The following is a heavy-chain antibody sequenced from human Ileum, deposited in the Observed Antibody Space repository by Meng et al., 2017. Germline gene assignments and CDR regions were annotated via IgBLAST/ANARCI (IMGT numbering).Heavy chain of an antibody. CDR1: GASLSTGGYD. J-gene: IGHJ4*02. CDR3: TRGGFGYSVPFDF. CDR2: SYYDGSS. V-gene: IGHV4-31*11. Sequence: QVQLQESGPGRVKPQQTHARTGGVSGASLSTGGYDWGWISQQPGKGLEWIGYSYYDGSSYYNPSLKSRPIISLDASKSQFSLRLTSMTAANTAIYYCTRGGFGYSVPFDFWGQGTLVTVSS. D-gene: IGHD5/OR15-5a*01.